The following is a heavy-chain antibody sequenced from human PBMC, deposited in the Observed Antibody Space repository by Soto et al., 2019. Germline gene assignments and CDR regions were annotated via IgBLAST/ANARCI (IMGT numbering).Heavy chain of an antibody. D-gene: IGHD3-22*01. CDR3: ARVCSSGLPGFDY. J-gene: IGHJ4*02. V-gene: IGHV4-30-2*01. CDR1: GGSISSGGYS. CDR2: IYHSGST. Sequence: QLQLQESGSGLVKPSQTLSLTCAVSGGSISSGGYSWSWIRQPPGKGLEWIGYIYHSGSTYYNPSLQSRVTISVDRSKNQFSLKLSSVTAADTAVYYCARVCSSGLPGFDYWGQGTLVTVSS.